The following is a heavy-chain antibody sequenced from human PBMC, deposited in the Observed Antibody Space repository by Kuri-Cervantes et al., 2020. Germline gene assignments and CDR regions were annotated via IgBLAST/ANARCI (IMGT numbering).Heavy chain of an antibody. D-gene: IGHD2-2*01. CDR1: GYSFTSFW. CDR2: IYPGDSDT. CDR3: ARHTSLTSFDY. Sequence: KVSCKGSGYSFTSFWIGWVRQMPGKGLGWMGIIYPGDSDTRYSPSFQGQVTISADKSISTAYLQWSSLKASDTAMYYCARHTSLTSFDYWGQGTLVTVSS. J-gene: IGHJ4*02. V-gene: IGHV5-51*01.